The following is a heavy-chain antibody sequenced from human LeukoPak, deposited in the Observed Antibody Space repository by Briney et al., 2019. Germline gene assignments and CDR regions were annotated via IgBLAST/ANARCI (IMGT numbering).Heavy chain of an antibody. V-gene: IGHV3-21*04. CDR2: ISSSSSYI. D-gene: IGHD2-21*02. Sequence: GGSLRLSCAASGFTFSSYSMNWVRQAPGKGLEWVSSISSSSSYIYYADSVKGRFTISRDNAKNSLYLQMNSLRAEDTAVYYCARTAFCGGDCYYDGFDMWGQGTMVTVSS. J-gene: IGHJ3*02. CDR3: ARTAFCGGDCYYDGFDM. CDR1: GFTFSSYS.